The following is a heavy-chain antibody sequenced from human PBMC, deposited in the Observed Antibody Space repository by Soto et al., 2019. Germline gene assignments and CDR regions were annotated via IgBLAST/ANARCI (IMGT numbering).Heavy chain of an antibody. V-gene: IGHV3-33*06. CDR2: IWYDGSNQ. CDR1: GFIFTTYG. CDR3: VKDHCGGDCYSDTYFDY. J-gene: IGHJ4*02. D-gene: IGHD2-21*02. Sequence: QVQLVESGGGVVQPGRSLRLSCAASGFIFTTYGLHWVRQAPGKGLEWVAVIWYDGSNQYYADSVKGRFTISRDNSKNILHLEMNSVRVEDTAVYYCVKDHCGGDCYSDTYFDYWGQGTRVTVSS.